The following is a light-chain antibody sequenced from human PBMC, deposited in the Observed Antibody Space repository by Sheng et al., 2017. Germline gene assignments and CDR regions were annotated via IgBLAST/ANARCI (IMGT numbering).Light chain of an antibody. V-gene: IGLV1-40*01. Sequence: QSVLTQPPSVSGAPGQRVTISCTGSSSNIGAGYDVHWYQQLPGTAPKLIIYDVNNRPSGVSDRFSSSKSGNTASLTISGLQAEDEADYYCSSYTSSSTTVFGTGTKVTVL. CDR2: DVN. J-gene: IGLJ1*01. CDR1: SSNIGAGYD. CDR3: SSYTSSSTTV.